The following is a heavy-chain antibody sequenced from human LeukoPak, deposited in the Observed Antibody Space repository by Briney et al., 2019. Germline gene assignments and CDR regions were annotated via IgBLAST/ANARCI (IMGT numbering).Heavy chain of an antibody. CDR3: ARDGNDILTGEAFDI. D-gene: IGHD3-9*01. Sequence: SETLSLTCTVSGYSISSGYYWGWIRQPPGKGLEWIGSIYHSGSTYYNPSLKSRVTISVDTSKNQFSLKLSSVTAADTAVYYCARDGNDILTGEAFDIWGQGTMVTVSS. CDR2: IYHSGST. V-gene: IGHV4-38-2*02. CDR1: GYSISSGYY. J-gene: IGHJ3*02.